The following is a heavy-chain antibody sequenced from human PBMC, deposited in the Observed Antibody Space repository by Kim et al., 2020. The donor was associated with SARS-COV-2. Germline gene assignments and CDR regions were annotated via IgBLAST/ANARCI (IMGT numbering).Heavy chain of an antibody. V-gene: IGHV3-74*01. Sequence: GGSLRLSCAASGFTFSSYWMHWVRQAPGKGLVWVSRINSDGSSTSYADSVKGRFTISRDNAKNTLYLQMNSLRAEDTAVYYCARVVGGYCTNGVCHPSPRDDYWGQGTLVTVSS. CDR1: GFTFSSYW. D-gene: IGHD2-8*01. J-gene: IGHJ4*02. CDR2: INSDGSST. CDR3: ARVVGGYCTNGVCHPSPRDDY.